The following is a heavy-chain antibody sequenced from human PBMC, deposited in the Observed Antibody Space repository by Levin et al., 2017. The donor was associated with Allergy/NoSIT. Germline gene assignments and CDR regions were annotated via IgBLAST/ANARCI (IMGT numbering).Heavy chain of an antibody. CDR3: ARVAGYSYGYYFDY. D-gene: IGHD5-18*01. J-gene: IGHJ4*02. CDR1: GGSISSGGYS. CDR2: IYLSGST. V-gene: IGHV4-30-2*01. Sequence: LRLSCAVSGGSISSGGYSWSWIRQPPGKVLEWIGNIYLSGSTNDNPSLKSRVTMSVDRSKNQFSLKLSYVTAADTAVYYCARVAGYSYGYYFDYWGPGTLVTVSS.